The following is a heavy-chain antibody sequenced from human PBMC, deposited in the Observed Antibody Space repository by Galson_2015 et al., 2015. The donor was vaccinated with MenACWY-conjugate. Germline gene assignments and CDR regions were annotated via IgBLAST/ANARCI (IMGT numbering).Heavy chain of an antibody. D-gene: IGHD2-2*01. Sequence: CAASGFTFSTYSMNWVRQAPGKGLEWVSSIHSSSGYIYYADSLKGRFAISRDNARNSLYLQMNSLTAEDTAVYYCARTSAGYCSNTNCYVSIDYWGQGTLVTVSS. CDR3: ARTSAGYCSNTNCYVSIDY. V-gene: IGHV3-21*01. CDR1: GFTFSTYS. J-gene: IGHJ4*02. CDR2: IHSSSGYI.